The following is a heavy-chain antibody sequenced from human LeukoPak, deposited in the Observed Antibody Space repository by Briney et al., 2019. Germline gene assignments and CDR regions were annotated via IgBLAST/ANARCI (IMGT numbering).Heavy chain of an antibody. CDR3: ARHLKYSGSYLMYYYYYMDV. CDR1: GGSISSSSYY. Sequence: SETLSLTCTVSGGSISSSSYYWGWIRQPPGKGLEWIGSIYYSGSTYYNPSLKSRVTISVDTSKNQFSLKLSSVTAADTAVYYCARHLKYSGSYLMYYYYYMDVWGKGTTVTISS. D-gene: IGHD1-26*01. J-gene: IGHJ6*03. V-gene: IGHV4-39*01. CDR2: IYYSGST.